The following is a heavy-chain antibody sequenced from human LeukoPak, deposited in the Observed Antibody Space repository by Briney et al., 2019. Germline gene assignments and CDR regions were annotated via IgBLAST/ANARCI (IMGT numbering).Heavy chain of an antibody. V-gene: IGHV3-23*01. CDR1: AFPFPSYA. Sequence: PARSLRPSCVPPAFPFPSYATTSLRHPPAKALQCVSSISGSGTSTYYADSVKGRFTISRDNSKNTLYLQMNSLRAEDTAVYYCAKNYASGSYLLDYWGQGTLVTVSS. CDR3: AKNYASGSYLLDY. J-gene: IGHJ4*02. CDR2: ISGSGTST. D-gene: IGHD3-10*01.